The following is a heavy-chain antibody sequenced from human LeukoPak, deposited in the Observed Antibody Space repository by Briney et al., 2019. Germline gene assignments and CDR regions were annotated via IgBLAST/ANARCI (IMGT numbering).Heavy chain of an antibody. D-gene: IGHD1-1*01. CDR1: GDSVSSSSNV. CDR3: ARGAMRTGFDS. J-gene: IGHJ4*02. Sequence: SQTLSLTCAISGDSVSSSSNVWNWIRQSPSRGLEWLGRTYYGSKWNNDYAASVKSRITVNPDTSKNQFSLQLNSVTPEDTAVYYCARGAMRTGFDSWGREPWSPSPQ. V-gene: IGHV6-1*01. CDR2: TYYGSKWNN.